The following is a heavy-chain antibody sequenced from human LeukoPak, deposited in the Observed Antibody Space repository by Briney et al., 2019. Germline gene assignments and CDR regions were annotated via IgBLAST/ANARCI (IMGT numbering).Heavy chain of an antibody. V-gene: IGHV3-74*01. Sequence: GGSLRLSCVASGLTFSNYWMHWVRQAPGKGLVGVSRIVRDGRSTIYADSVKGRFIISRDNAKNTLYLQMNSLRANEPAVYYCASSPAISNYGGRGTRATVPS. CDR3: ASSPAISNY. D-gene: IGHD2/OR15-2a*01. CDR1: GLTFSNYW. J-gene: IGHJ4*02. CDR2: IVRDGRST.